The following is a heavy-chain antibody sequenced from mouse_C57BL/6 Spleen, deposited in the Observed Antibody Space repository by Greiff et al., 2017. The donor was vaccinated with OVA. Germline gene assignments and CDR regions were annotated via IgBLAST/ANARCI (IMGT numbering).Heavy chain of an antibody. J-gene: IGHJ3*01. CDR3: TREYYGSSSFAY. Sequence: EVQVVESGEGLVKPGGSLKLSCAASGFTFSSYAMSWVRQTPEKRLEWVAYISSGGDYIYYADTVKGRFTISRDNARNTLYLQMSSLKSEDTAMYYCTREYYGSSSFAYWGQGTLVTVSA. CDR1: GFTFSSYA. V-gene: IGHV5-9-1*02. CDR2: ISSGGDYI. D-gene: IGHD1-1*01.